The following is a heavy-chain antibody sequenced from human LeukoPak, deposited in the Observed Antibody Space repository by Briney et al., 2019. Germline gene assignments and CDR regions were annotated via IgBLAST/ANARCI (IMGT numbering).Heavy chain of an antibody. CDR3: ARATGGSHTGSQKY. V-gene: IGHV3-20*04. CDR2: VNWNGGST. CDR1: GFTFSSYS. J-gene: IGHJ4*02. D-gene: IGHD1-26*01. Sequence: PGGSLRLSCAASGFTFSSYSMNWVRQAPGRGLEWVSGVNWNGGSTGYADSVKGRFTISRDNAKNSLYLQMNSLRAEDTALYYCARATGGSHTGSQKYWGQGTLVTVSS.